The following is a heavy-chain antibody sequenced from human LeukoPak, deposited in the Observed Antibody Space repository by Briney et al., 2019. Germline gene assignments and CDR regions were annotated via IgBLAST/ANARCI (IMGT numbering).Heavy chain of an antibody. Sequence: TSETLSLTCAVYGGSFSGYYWSWIRQPPGKGLEWIGEINHSGSANYNPSLKSRVTISVDTSKNQFSLKLSSVTAADTAVYYCARSRHYSNLFFQHWGQGTLVTVSS. CDR1: GGSFSGYY. V-gene: IGHV4-34*01. CDR3: ARSRHYSNLFFQH. J-gene: IGHJ1*01. D-gene: IGHD2-2*01. CDR2: INHSGSA.